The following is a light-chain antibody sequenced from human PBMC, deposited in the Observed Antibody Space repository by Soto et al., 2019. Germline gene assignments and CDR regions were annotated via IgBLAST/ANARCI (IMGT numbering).Light chain of an antibody. Sequence: QSARTQPPSASGSPGQSVTISCTGTSSDIGAYDFVSWYQQHPGKAPKLMIYEVTKWPSGVPDRFSGSKSGNTASLTVSGLQAEDEADYYCSSYAGSNTSLVFGGGTKLTVL. J-gene: IGLJ3*02. V-gene: IGLV2-8*01. CDR1: SSDIGAYDF. CDR2: EVT. CDR3: SSYAGSNTSLV.